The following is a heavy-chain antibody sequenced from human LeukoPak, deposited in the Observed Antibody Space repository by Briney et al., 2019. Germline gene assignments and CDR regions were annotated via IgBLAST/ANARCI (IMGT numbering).Heavy chain of an antibody. D-gene: IGHD6-13*01. J-gene: IGHJ6*03. CDR2: INHSGST. V-gene: IGHV4-34*01. Sequence: SETLSLTCAVYGGSFSGYYWSWIRQPPGKGLEWIGEINHSGSTNYNPSLKSRVTISVDTSTNQFSLKLSSVTAADTAVYYCAKAAAGGYYYYYYLDVWGKGTTVTVSS. CDR3: AKAAAGGYYYYYYLDV. CDR1: GGSFSGYY.